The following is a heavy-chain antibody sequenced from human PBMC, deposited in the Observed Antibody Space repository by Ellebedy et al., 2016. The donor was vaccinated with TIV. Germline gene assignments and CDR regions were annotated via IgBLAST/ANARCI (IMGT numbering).Heavy chain of an antibody. V-gene: IGHV3-7*01. CDR3: ARGACMLLSCRSGYGMDV. D-gene: IGHD2-8*01. CDR2: ITQGGSEI. CDR1: GFTFSNYC. Sequence: GESLKISCAASGFTFSNYCMSWVRQAPGKGLEWVANITQGGSEIHYADSVKGRFTISRDNAKNSLYLQMSSLRAEDTAVYYCARGACMLLSCRSGYGMDVWGQGTTVTVSS. J-gene: IGHJ6*02.